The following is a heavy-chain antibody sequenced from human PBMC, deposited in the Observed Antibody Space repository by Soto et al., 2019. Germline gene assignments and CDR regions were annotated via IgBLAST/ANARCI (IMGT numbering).Heavy chain of an antibody. CDR3: ARSVYYYDSSGYYGWFDP. CDR1: GGTFSSYA. Sequence: QVQLVQSGAEVKKPGSSVKVSCKASGGTFSSYAISWVRQAPGQGLEWMGGIIPIFGTANYAQKFQGRVTITADESTSTDYMELSSLRSEDTAVYYCARSVYYYDSSGYYGWFDPWGQGTLVTVSS. J-gene: IGHJ5*02. V-gene: IGHV1-69*01. D-gene: IGHD3-22*01. CDR2: IIPIFGTA.